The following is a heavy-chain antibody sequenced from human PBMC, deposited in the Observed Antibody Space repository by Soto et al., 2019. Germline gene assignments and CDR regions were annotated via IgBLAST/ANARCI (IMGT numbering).Heavy chain of an antibody. J-gene: IGHJ4*02. CDR3: ARVDIVLMVYAAFDY. Sequence: QVQLVESGGGVVQPGRSLRLSCAASGFTFSSYAMHWVRQAPGKGLEWVAVISYDGSNKYYADSVKGRFTISRDNSKNTLYLQMNSLRAADTAVYYCARVDIVLMVYAAFDYWGQGTLVTVSS. D-gene: IGHD2-8*01. V-gene: IGHV3-30-3*01. CDR2: ISYDGSNK. CDR1: GFTFSSYA.